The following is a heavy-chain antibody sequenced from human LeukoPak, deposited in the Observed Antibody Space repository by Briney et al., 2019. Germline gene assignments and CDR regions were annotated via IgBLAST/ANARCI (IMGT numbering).Heavy chain of an antibody. CDR1: GFTFSDYY. J-gene: IGHJ6*02. V-gene: IGHV3-11*01. CDR3: AVPLTDMSFYGMDV. D-gene: IGHD5-18*01. CDR2: ISSSGSTI. Sequence: NPGGSLRLSCAASGFTFSDYYMSWIRQAPGKGLEWVSYISSSGSTIYYAGSGKGRFTISRDNAKNSLYLKMNSLRAEDTAVYYCAVPLTDMSFYGMDVWGQGATVTVSS.